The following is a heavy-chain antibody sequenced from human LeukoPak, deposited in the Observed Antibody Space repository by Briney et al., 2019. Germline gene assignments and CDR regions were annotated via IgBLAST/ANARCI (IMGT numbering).Heavy chain of an antibody. V-gene: IGHV3-11*04. J-gene: IGHJ4*02. D-gene: IGHD3-3*01. CDR2: ISSSGSTI. Sequence: GGSLRLSCAASGFTFSDYYMSWLRQAPGKGLEWVSYISSSGSTIYYADSVKGRFTISRDNAKNSLYLQMNSLRAEDTAVYYCARDTQHRYDYSDYRGQGTLVTVSP. CDR3: ARDTQHRYDYSDY. CDR1: GFTFSDYY.